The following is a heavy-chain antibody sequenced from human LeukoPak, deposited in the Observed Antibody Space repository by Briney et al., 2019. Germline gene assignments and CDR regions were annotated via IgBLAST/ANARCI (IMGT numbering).Heavy chain of an antibody. D-gene: IGHD1-1*01. V-gene: IGHV4-59*01. J-gene: IGHJ2*01. Sequence: NPSETLSLTCTVSGGSISSYYWSWIRQPPGKGLEWIGYIYYSGSTNYNPSLKSRVTISGDTSKTQFSLKLTSVTAADTAVYYCARGLLDAYYYFDLWGRGTLVTVSS. CDR1: GGSISSYY. CDR3: ARGLLDAYYYFDL. CDR2: IYYSGST.